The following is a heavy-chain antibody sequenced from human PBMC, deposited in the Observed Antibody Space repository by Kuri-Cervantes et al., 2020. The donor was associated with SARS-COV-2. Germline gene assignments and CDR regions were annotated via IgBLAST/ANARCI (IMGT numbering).Heavy chain of an antibody. J-gene: IGHJ4*02. V-gene: IGHV4-39*01. D-gene: IGHD2-2*02. CDR1: GGSISSSSYY. Sequence: GSLRLSCTVSGGSISSSSYYWGWIRQPPGKGLEWIGSIYHSGSTYYNPSLKSRVTISVDTSKNQFSLRLSSVTAADTAVYYCAGGEYQLLYAYSYGSIDYWGQGTLVTVSS. CDR3: AGGEYQLLYAYSYGSIDY. CDR2: IYHSGST.